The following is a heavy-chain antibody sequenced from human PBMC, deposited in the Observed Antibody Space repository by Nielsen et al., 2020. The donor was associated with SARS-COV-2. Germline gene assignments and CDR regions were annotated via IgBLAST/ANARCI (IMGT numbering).Heavy chain of an antibody. Sequence: WVRQAPGQGLEWMGWISAYNGNTNYAQKLQGRVTMTTDTSTSTAYMELRSLRSDDTAVYYCARGRSDCVGGSCYSSVGFYYYNGMDVWGQGTTVTVSS. CDR2: ISAYNGNT. J-gene: IGHJ6*02. V-gene: IGHV1-18*01. D-gene: IGHD2-15*01. CDR3: ARGRSDCVGGSCYSSVGFYYYNGMDV.